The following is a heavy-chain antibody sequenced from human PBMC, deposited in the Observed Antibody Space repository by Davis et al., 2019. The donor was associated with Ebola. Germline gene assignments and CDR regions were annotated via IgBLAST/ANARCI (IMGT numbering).Heavy chain of an antibody. CDR3: AREDQLLMDLWFDP. CDR2: ISSSSNYI. V-gene: IGHV3-21*01. J-gene: IGHJ5*02. D-gene: IGHD2-2*01. Sequence: GESLKISCAASGFTFSSYSMNWVRQAPGKGLEWVSSISSSSNYIYYADSVKGRFTISRDNSKNTLYLQMNSLRAEDTAVYYCAREDQLLMDLWFDPWGQGTLVTVAS. CDR1: GFTFSSYS.